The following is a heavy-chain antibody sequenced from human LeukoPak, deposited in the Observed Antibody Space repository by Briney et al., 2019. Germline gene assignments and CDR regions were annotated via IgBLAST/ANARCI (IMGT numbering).Heavy chain of an antibody. CDR3: ARDNFGSLDF. CDR1: GGPIKVGAFY. CDR2: IYYSGNT. J-gene: IGHJ4*02. Sequence: ASEALSLTCTVSGGPIKVGAFYWSWIRQHPVRGLEWIGYIYYSGNTAYNPSLKRRATISVDTWRNQFSLRLNSVTAADTAIYYCARDNFGSLDFWGQGALVTVSS. V-gene: IGHV4-31*03. D-gene: IGHD3-10*01.